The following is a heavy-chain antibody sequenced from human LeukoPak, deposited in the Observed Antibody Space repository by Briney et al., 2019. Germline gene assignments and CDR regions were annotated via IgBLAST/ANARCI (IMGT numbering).Heavy chain of an antibody. D-gene: IGHD1-14*01. J-gene: IGHJ1*01. CDR2: IVVGSGNR. V-gene: IGHV1-58*02. CDR1: GFTFTSSA. CDR3: AAGTSGRPEYFQH. Sequence: RGTSVKVSCKASGFTFTSSAMQWVRQARGQRLEWIGWIVVGSGNRNYAQKFQERVSITRDMSTGTAYMELSSLRSEDTAVYFCAAGTSGRPEYFQHWGQGTLVTVSS.